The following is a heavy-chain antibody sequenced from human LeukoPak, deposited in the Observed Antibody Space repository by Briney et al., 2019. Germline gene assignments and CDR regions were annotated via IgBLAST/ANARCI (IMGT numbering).Heavy chain of an antibody. J-gene: IGHJ4*02. V-gene: IGHV3-49*03. CDR1: GFTFGDYA. CDR3: TRDLPPYDSSGYYYDPFDY. CDR2: IRSKAYGGTT. Sequence: GGPLRLSCTASGFTFGDYAMSWFRQAPGKGLEWVGFIRSKAYGGTTEYAASVKGRFTISRDDSKSIAYLQMNSLKTEDTAVYYCTRDLPPYDSSGYYYDPFDYWGQGTLVTVSS. D-gene: IGHD3-22*01.